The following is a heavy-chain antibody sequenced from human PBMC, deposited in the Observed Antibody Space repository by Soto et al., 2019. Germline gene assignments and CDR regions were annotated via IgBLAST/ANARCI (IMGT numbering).Heavy chain of an antibody. Sequence: GASVKVSCKGSGYTFNDHSIHWVRRAPGQGLEWMGWINADNGETKYSQKFQGRVTINRDTSASTAYMEVGGLKSDDTAVYYCARDRWFTTYGMDVWGQGTAVTVSS. V-gene: IGHV1-3*01. D-gene: IGHD3-10*01. J-gene: IGHJ6*02. CDR3: ARDRWFTTYGMDV. CDR1: GYTFNDHS. CDR2: INADNGET.